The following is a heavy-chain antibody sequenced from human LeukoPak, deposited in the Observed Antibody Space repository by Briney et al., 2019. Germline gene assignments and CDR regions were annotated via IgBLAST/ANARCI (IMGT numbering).Heavy chain of an antibody. CDR1: VFTFSSYW. Sequence: PGGSLRLSCAASVFTFSSYWMSWVRQAPGKGLEWVSNIKQDGSEKYYVDSVKGRFTISRDNAKNSPYLQMNSLRAEDTAVYYCECYYDSSGYWGQGTLVTVSS. CDR3: ECYYDSSGY. J-gene: IGHJ4*02. D-gene: IGHD3-22*01. CDR2: IKQDGSEK. V-gene: IGHV3-7*01.